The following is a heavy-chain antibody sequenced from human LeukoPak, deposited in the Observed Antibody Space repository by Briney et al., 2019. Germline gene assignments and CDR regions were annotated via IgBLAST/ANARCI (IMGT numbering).Heavy chain of an antibody. CDR3: AKAPGTYYDIFLDY. Sequence: GGSLRLSCAASGFTFSSYWMSWVRQAPGKGLEWVANIKQDGSEKYYVDSVKGRFTITRDNAKNSLYLQMNSLRAEDTAVYYCAKAPGTYYDIFLDYWGQGTLVTVSS. V-gene: IGHV3-7*03. D-gene: IGHD3-9*01. J-gene: IGHJ4*02. CDR2: IKQDGSEK. CDR1: GFTFSSYW.